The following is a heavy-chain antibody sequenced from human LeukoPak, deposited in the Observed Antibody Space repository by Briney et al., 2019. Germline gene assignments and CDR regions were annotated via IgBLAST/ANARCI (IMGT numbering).Heavy chain of an antibody. CDR3: ASKLIAVAGRDY. J-gene: IGHJ4*02. CDR1: GFTFSSYS. D-gene: IGHD6-19*01. V-gene: IGHV3-21*01. CDR2: ISSSSSYI. Sequence: GGSLRLSCAASGFTFSSYSINWVRQAPGKGLEWVSSISSSSSYIYYADSVKGRFTISRDNAKNSLYLQMNSLRAEDTAVYYCASKLIAVAGRDYWGQGTLVTVSS.